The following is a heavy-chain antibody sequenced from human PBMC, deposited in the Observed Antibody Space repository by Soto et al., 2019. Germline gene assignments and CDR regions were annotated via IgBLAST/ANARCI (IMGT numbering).Heavy chain of an antibody. V-gene: IGHV4-4*02. J-gene: IGHJ4*02. Sequence: SISSSNWWSWVRQPPGKGLEWIGYIYYSGSTNYNPSLKSRVTISVDTSKNQFSLKLSSVTAADTAVNYCARAYSSSWPIDYWGQGTLVTVSS. CDR1: SISSSNW. CDR2: IYYSGST. D-gene: IGHD6-13*01. CDR3: ARAYSSSWPIDY.